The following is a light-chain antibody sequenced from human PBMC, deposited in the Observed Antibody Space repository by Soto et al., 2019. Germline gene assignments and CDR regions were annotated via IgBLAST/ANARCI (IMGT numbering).Light chain of an antibody. CDR1: QSVSNRY. V-gene: IGKV3-20*01. Sequence: EIVLTQSPGTLSLSPGQRATLACRASQSVSNRYLAWYQQKPGQAPRLLIYGASSRATGVPDRISGSGSGTDFALTINRLEPEDFAVYYCQQYGSSLLFGQGTRLEIK. CDR3: QQYGSSLL. CDR2: GAS. J-gene: IGKJ5*01.